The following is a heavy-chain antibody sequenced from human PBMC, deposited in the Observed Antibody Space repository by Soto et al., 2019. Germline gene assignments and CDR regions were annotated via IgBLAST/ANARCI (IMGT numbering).Heavy chain of an antibody. D-gene: IGHD6-13*01. CDR3: ARHGHSSSWYEGGYCYYGMDV. CDR1: GYSFTSYW. Sequence: GESLKISCKGSGYSFTSYWIGWVRQMPGKGLEWMGIIYPGDSDTRYSPSFQGQVTISADKSISTAYLQWSSLKASDTAMYYCARHGHSSSWYEGGYCYYGMDVWGQGTTVTVS. J-gene: IGHJ6*02. CDR2: IYPGDSDT. V-gene: IGHV5-51*01.